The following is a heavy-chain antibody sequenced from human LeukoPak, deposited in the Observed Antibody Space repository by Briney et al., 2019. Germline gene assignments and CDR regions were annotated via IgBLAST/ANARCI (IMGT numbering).Heavy chain of an antibody. V-gene: IGHV3-74*01. D-gene: IGHD3-22*01. J-gene: IGHJ4*02. CDR1: GFPFSSYW. Sequence: GGPLRLSCAASGFPFSSYWMHWVRQAPGKGLVWVSRINSDGSSTSYADSVKGRFTISRDNPKNTLYLQMNSLRAEDTAVYYCARGPYYYDSSGYHYYFDYWGQGTLVTVSS. CDR2: INSDGSST. CDR3: ARGPYYYDSSGYHYYFDY.